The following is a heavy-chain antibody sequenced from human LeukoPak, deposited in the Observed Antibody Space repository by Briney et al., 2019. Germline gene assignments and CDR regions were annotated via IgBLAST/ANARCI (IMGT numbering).Heavy chain of an antibody. CDR2: MNPNTANT. D-gene: IGHD3-10*01. CDR1: GYTFTSYD. V-gene: IGHV1-8*01. J-gene: IGHJ4*02. Sequence: ASMKVSCKASGYTFTSYDINWVRQATGQGLEWMGWMNPNTANTGYAQKFRGRVTMTRNTSITTAYMELSSLRSDDTAIYYCARKFLGSRGYYFDYWGQGTLVIVSS. CDR3: ARKFLGSRGYYFDY.